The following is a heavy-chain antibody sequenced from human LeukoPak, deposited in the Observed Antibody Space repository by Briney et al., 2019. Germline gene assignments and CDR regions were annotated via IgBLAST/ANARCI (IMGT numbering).Heavy chain of an antibody. J-gene: IGHJ3*02. CDR1: GFTFSSYA. V-gene: IGHV3-64*02. D-gene: IGHD2-21*01. CDR3: ARPHSSILRGNTFDI. Sequence: GGSLRLSCAASGFTFSSYAMHWVRQAPGQGLEYVSAISSNGDSTYYADSVKGRFTISRDNSKNTLYLQMGSLRAEDMAVYYCARPHSSILRGNTFDIWGQGTMVTVS. CDR2: ISSNGDST.